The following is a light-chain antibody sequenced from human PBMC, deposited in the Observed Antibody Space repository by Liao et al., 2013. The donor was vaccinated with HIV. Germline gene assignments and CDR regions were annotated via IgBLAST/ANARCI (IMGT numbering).Light chain of an antibody. CDR1: KIGTTS. J-gene: IGLJ2*01. Sequence: SYELTQPPSVSVAPGQTARITCGGKKIGTTSVHWYQQRSGQAPVLVIYKDSERPSGIPERFSGSTSGTTVTLTISGVQAEDEADYYCQSANSSGTYALFGGGTKLNVL. CDR3: QSANSSGTYAL. V-gene: IGLV3-25*03. CDR2: KDS.